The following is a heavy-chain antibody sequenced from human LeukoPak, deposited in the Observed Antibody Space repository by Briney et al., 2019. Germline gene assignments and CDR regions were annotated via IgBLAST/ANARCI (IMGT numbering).Heavy chain of an antibody. V-gene: IGHV1-2*02. Sequence: GASVKVSCKASGYTFTGYHVHWVRQAPGQGLEWVGWINPNSGGTNCAQKFQGRVTMTTDTSTSTAYMELRSLRSDDTAVYYCARDRRRGYDSLDYWGQGTLVTVSS. J-gene: IGHJ4*02. D-gene: IGHD5-12*01. CDR1: GYTFTGYH. CDR3: ARDRRRGYDSLDY. CDR2: INPNSGGT.